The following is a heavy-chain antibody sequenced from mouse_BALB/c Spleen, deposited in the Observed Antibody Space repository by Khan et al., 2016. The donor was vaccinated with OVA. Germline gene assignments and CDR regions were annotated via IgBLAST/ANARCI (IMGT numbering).Heavy chain of an antibody. CDR3: TSDGTLRRFAY. CDR2: ISSGGSYT. V-gene: IGHV5-6-4*01. D-gene: IGHD2-4*01. J-gene: IGHJ3*01. CDR1: GFTFSSYT. Sequence: EVELVESGGGLVKPGGSLKLSCAASGFTFSSYTMSWVRQPPEKRLEWVATISSGGSYTYYPDSVKGRFTISRDNAKNTLYLQMRSLKSEDSAMSSCTSDGTLRRFAYWGQGTLVTVSA.